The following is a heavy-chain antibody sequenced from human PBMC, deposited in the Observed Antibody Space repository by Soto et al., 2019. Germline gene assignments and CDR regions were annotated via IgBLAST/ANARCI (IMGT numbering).Heavy chain of an antibody. D-gene: IGHD3-16*01. J-gene: IGHJ2*01. Sequence: EVQLVESGGGLVQPGGSLRLSCAASGFTVSSNYMSWVRQAPGKGLEWVSVIYSGGSTYYADSVKGRFTISRHNSKNTLYLQMNSLRAEDPAVYYCARVKDLIWVPEFDLWGRGTLVTVSS. CDR3: ARVKDLIWVPEFDL. CDR1: GFTVSSNY. CDR2: IYSGGST. V-gene: IGHV3-53*04.